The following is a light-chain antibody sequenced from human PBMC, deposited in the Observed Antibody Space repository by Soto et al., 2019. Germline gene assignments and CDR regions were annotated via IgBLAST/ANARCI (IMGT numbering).Light chain of an antibody. J-gene: IGLJ3*02. Sequence: QSVLTQPASVSGSPGQSITISCTGTSSDIGAYNYISWYQQHPGKVPTLMIYYVNIRPSGVSNRFSGSKSGNTASLTISGLQAEDEADYYCSSYTSSHSWVFGGGTKLTVL. CDR1: SSDIGAYNY. V-gene: IGLV2-14*01. CDR3: SSYTSSHSWV. CDR2: YVN.